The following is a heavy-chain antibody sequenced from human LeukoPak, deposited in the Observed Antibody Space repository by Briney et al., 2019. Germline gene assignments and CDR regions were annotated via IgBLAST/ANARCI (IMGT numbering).Heavy chain of an antibody. Sequence: ASVKVSCKASGYTFTSYAMHWVRQAPGQRLEWMGWINAGNGNTKYSQKFQGRVTMTEDTSTDTAYMELSSLRSEDTAVYYCATFDRFDPWGQGTLVTVSS. CDR1: GYTFTSYA. CDR3: ATFDRFDP. J-gene: IGHJ5*02. V-gene: IGHV1-3*01. D-gene: IGHD3-22*01. CDR2: INAGNGNT.